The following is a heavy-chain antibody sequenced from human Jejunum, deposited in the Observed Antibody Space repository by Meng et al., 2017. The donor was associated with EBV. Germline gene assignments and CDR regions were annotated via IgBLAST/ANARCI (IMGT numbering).Heavy chain of an antibody. J-gene: IGHJ5*02. CDR1: GDSVTGYNY. CDR2: LYYAGKA. CDR3: ARGRGYDYGDS. V-gene: IGHV4-61*01. Sequence: QVQLQESGPGLVKSSETLSLTCSVSGDSVTGYNYWTWIRQPPGKGLEWIGNLYYAGKAIYKPSLQSRVTISVDTSKNQISLKVTSVTAADTAIYYCARGRGYDYGDSWGQGTLVTVSS. D-gene: IGHD5-12*01.